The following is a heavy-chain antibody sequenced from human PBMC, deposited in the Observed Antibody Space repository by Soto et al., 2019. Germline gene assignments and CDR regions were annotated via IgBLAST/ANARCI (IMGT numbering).Heavy chain of an antibody. D-gene: IGHD3-16*01. CDR3: GKGLRRLWTTEYYYGLDV. J-gene: IGHJ6*04. CDR1: AFTFSPYA. Sequence: PXVSLRLSCSASAFTFSPYAMTWVRQAPGKGLDWVSSISGSGGNTNYADSVKGRFTVSRDNSKRTLSLQMNSLTEEDTAIYYCGKGLRRLWTTEYYYGLDVCGRGTTVTVSS. V-gene: IGHV3-23*01. CDR2: ISGSGGNT.